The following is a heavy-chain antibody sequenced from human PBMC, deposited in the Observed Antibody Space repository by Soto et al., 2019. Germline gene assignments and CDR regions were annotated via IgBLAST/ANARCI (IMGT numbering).Heavy chain of an antibody. CDR1: GGSISSGDYY. CDR3: ARGRRMGYYGSGSDDFDY. CDR2: IYYSGST. V-gene: IGHV4-30-4*01. Sequence: QVQLQESGPGLVKPSQTLSLTCTVSGGSISSGDYYWSWIRQPPGKGLEWIGYIYYSGSTSYNHFLKIRITISVDTSKNQFSLKLSSVTAADTAVYYCARGRRMGYYGSGSDDFDYWGQGTLVTVSS. J-gene: IGHJ4*02. D-gene: IGHD3-10*01.